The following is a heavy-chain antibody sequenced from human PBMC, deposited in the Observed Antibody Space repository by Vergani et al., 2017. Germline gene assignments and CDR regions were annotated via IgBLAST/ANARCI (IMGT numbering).Heavy chain of an antibody. D-gene: IGHD3-16*02. Sequence: QVQLVQSGAEVKKPGASVKVSCKASGYTFTSYGISWVRQAPGQGLEWMGWISAYNGNTNYAQKLKGRVTMTTDTSTSTAYMELRSLRSDDTAVYYCARGLRLGELSLSFSPRRVVFDYWGQGTLVTVSS. J-gene: IGHJ4*02. V-gene: IGHV1-18*01. CDR2: ISAYNGNT. CDR3: ARGLRLGELSLSFSPRRVVFDY. CDR1: GYTFTSYG.